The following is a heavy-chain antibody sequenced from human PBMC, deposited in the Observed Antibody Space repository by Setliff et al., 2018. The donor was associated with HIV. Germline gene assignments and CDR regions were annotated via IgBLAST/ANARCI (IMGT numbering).Heavy chain of an antibody. D-gene: IGHD4-17*01. CDR2: IYSTGST. J-gene: IGHJ4*02. V-gene: IGHV4-61*10. CDR1: GASISSANNY. Sequence: PSETLSLTCTVSGASISSANNYWTWIRQPAESRLEWIGYIYSTGSTNYNPSLQSRVTISMVASRNQFSLKVMSVTAADTAVYYCAKGAGFYGDYTFDHWGQGRQVTVSS. CDR3: AKGAGFYGDYTFDH.